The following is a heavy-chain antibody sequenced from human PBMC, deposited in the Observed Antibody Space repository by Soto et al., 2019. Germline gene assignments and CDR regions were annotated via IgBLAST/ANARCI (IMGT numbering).Heavy chain of an antibody. CDR2: IYYSGST. V-gene: IGHV4-31*03. CDR3: ARGSQYASSGRYYFDY. CDR1: GGSISSNDYC. J-gene: IGHJ4*02. Sequence: QVQLQESGPGLVKPSQTLSLTCTVSGGSISSNDYCWSWIRQNPGKGLEWIGYIYYSGSTYHNPSLKGRVTISVYTSKKQFSLKLSSVTAADTAVYYCARGSQYASSGRYYFDYWGQGALVTVSS. D-gene: IGHD3-22*01.